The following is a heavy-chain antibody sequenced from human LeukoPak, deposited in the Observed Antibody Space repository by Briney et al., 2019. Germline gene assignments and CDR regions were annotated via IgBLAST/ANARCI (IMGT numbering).Heavy chain of an antibody. D-gene: IGHD6-13*01. CDR1: GFTFSSYG. Sequence: GSLRLSCAASGFTFSSYGMHWVRQAPGKGLEWVAVISYDGSNKYYADSVKGRFTISRDNSKNTLYLQMNSLRAEDTAVYYCAREGRSSSWYGNFDYWGQGTLVTVSS. V-gene: IGHV3-30*03. CDR2: ISYDGSNK. CDR3: AREGRSSSWYGNFDY. J-gene: IGHJ4*02.